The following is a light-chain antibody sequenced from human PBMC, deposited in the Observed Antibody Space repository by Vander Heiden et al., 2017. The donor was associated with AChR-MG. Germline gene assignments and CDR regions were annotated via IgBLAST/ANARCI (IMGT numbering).Light chain of an antibody. CDR1: SSNIGAPYD. CDR2: SNN. CDR3: QSYDRSLSGLV. J-gene: IGLJ2*01. Sequence: QSVLTQPPSVSGAPGQRVTSYCTGSSSNIGAPYDVHWYQQLPGTAPKVLIYSNNNRPSGVPDRFSGSRSGTSASLAIAGLQAEDEADYYCQSYDRSLSGLVFGGGTKLTVL. V-gene: IGLV1-40*01.